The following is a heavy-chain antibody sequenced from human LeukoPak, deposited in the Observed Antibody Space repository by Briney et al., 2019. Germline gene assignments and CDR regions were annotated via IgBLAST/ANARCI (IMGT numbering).Heavy chain of an antibody. D-gene: IGHD6-13*01. Sequence: SETLSLTCTVSGGSINGYYWSWIRQPPGKGLEWIGYIYYTGSTNSNPSLKGRVTMTVDTSKNQFSLNLSSVTAADTAVYYCARGRGSSWYYFDSWGQGTLVTVSS. CDR1: GGSINGYY. CDR2: IYYTGST. V-gene: IGHV4-59*12. J-gene: IGHJ4*02. CDR3: ARGRGSSWYYFDS.